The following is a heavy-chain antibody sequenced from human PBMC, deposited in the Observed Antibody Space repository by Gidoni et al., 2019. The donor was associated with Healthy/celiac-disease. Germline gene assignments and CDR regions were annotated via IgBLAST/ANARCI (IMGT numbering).Heavy chain of an antibody. D-gene: IGHD3-22*01. CDR1: GGSISSSY. V-gene: IGHV4-4*07. CDR2: IYTSGST. J-gene: IGHJ4*02. CDR3: ARSGDSSGYYSGNFDY. Sequence: QVQLQESGPGLVKPSETLSLTCTVSGGSISSSYWRWIRQPAGKGLEWIGRIYTSGSTNYNPSLKSRVTMSVDTSKNQFSLKLSSVTAADTAVYYCARSGDSSGYYSGNFDYWGQGTLVTVSS.